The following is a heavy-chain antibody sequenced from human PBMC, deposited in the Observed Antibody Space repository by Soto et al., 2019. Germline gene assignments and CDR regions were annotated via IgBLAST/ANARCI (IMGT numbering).Heavy chain of an antibody. J-gene: IGHJ6*02. CDR1: GYTFTSYG. D-gene: IGHD1-1*01. Sequence: ASVKVSCKASGYTFTSYGISWVRQAPGQGLEWMGIINPSGGSTSYAQKFQGRVTMTRDTSTSTVYMELSSLRSEDTAVYYCARDRHNKTHYSGLVVWGQGTTVTVS. CDR3: ARDRHNKTHYSGLVV. CDR2: INPSGGST. V-gene: IGHV1-46*01.